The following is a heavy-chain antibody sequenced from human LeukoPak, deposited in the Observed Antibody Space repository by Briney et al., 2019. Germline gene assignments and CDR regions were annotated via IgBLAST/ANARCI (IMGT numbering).Heavy chain of an antibody. Sequence: PGGSLRLSCAASGFTFSSYSMNWVRQAPGKGLEWVSSISSSSRYIYYADSVKGRFTISRDNAKNSLYLQMNSLRAEDTAVYYCARGEYYYDSSGYPDHFDYWGQGTLVTVSS. CDR1: GFTFSSYS. CDR2: ISSSSRYI. D-gene: IGHD3-22*01. V-gene: IGHV3-21*01. CDR3: ARGEYYYDSSGYPDHFDY. J-gene: IGHJ4*02.